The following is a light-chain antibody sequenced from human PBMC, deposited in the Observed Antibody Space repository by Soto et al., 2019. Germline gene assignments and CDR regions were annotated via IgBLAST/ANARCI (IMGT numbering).Light chain of an antibody. CDR1: SSDVGSYNY. V-gene: IGLV2-11*01. Sequence: QSALTQPRSVSGSPGQSVTISCTGTSSDVGSYNYVSWYQQHPGKAPKLMIYDVSKRPSGVPDRFSGSKSGNTASLTISGLQAEDETDYYCCSYAGNYVIFGGGTQLTVL. J-gene: IGLJ2*01. CDR3: CSYAGNYVI. CDR2: DVS.